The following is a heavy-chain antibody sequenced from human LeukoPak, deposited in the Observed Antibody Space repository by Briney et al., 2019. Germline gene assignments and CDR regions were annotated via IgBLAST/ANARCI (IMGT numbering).Heavy chain of an antibody. J-gene: IGHJ6*03. CDR3: ARGKDDFWSGSYYYYYMDV. V-gene: IGHV1-8*01. D-gene: IGHD3-3*01. CDR2: MNPNSGNT. CDR1: GYTFTSYD. Sequence: ASVKVSCKASGYTFTSYDINWVRQATGQGLEWMGWMNPNSGNTGYAQKFQGRVTMTRNTSISTAYMELSSLRSEDTAAYYCARGKDDFWSGSYYYYYMDVWGKGTAVTVSS.